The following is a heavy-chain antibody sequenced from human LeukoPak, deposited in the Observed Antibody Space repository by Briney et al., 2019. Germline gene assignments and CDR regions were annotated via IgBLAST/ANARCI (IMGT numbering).Heavy chain of an antibody. CDR2: IIPIFGTA. CDR1: GGTFSSYA. D-gene: IGHD2-2*01. CDR3: ASFEIEYGYYYYYYIDV. V-gene: IGHV1-69*01. Sequence: SVKVSCKASGGTFSSYAISWVRQAPRQGLEWMGGIIPIFGTANYAQKFQGRVTITADESTSTAYMELSSLRSEDTAVYYCASFEIEYGYYYYYYIDVWGKGTTVTVSS. J-gene: IGHJ6*03.